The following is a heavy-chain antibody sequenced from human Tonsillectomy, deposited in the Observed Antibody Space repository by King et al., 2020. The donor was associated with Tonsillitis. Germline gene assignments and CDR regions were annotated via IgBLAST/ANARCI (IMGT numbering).Heavy chain of an antibody. J-gene: IGHJ4*02. CDR2: INHSGST. V-gene: IGHV4-34*01. D-gene: IGHD6-19*01. CDR1: GGSLSGYY. CDR3: ARGLNVNTYSSGWYAGD. Sequence: VQLQQWGAGLLKPSETLSLTCAVYGGSLSGYYWSWIRQPPGKGLEWIGEINHSGSTNYNPSLKSRVTISVDTSKNQFSLKLSSVTAAGTAVYFCARGLNVNTYSSGWYAGDWGQGTLVTVSS.